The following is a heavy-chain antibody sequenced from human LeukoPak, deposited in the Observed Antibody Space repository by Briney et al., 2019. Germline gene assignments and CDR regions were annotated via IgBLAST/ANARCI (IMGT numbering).Heavy chain of an antibody. D-gene: IGHD6-13*01. CDR3: ARDLPYSSSLTGDAFDI. CDR2: IKQDGSEK. V-gene: IGHV3-7*01. CDR1: GFTFSSYW. Sequence: PGGSLRLSCAASGFTFSSYWMSWVRQAPGKGLEWVADIKQDGSEKYYVDSVKGRFTISRDNAKNSLYLQMSSLRAEDTAVYFRARDLPYSSSLTGDAFDIWGQGTMVTVSS. J-gene: IGHJ3*02.